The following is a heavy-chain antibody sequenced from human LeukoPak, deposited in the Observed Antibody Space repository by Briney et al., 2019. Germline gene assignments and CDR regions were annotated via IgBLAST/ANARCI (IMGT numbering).Heavy chain of an antibody. CDR2: IPTSGST. CDR1: GGSISSYY. Sequence: SWALSLTCTFSGGSISSYYWTWIRQPAGKGLEGIGRIPTSGSTNHNPSPTSRVTMSVDTSNNQFSLKLSSVTAADTAVYYCARETEVPGGRSWDFWGQGTLVTVSS. CDR3: ARETEVPGGRSWDF. J-gene: IGHJ4*02. D-gene: IGHD6-19*01. V-gene: IGHV4-4*07.